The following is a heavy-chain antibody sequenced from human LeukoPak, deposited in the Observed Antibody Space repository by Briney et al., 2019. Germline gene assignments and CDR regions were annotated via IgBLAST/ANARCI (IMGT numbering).Heavy chain of an antibody. CDR3: ARRSGESGSYEPFDY. CDR1: GGSISSYY. Sequence: SETLSLTCTVSGGSISSYYWSWIRQPPGKGLEWIGYIYYSGSTNYNPSLKSRVTISVDTSKNQFSLKLSSVTAADTAVYYCARRSGESGSYEPFDYWGQGTLVTVSS. CDR2: IYYSGST. V-gene: IGHV4-59*01. J-gene: IGHJ4*02. D-gene: IGHD1-26*01.